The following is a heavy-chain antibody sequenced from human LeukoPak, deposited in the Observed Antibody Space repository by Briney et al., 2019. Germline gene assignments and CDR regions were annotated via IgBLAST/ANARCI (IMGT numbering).Heavy chain of an antibody. Sequence: GGSLRLSCVASGFTFSSHALSWVRQAPGKGLEWVSGISGSGRATYYADSVKGRFTISRDNSKNTLYLQMNSLRVEDTALYYCATEGTYTFGRYTSWGQGTLATVSS. J-gene: IGHJ5*02. V-gene: IGHV3-23*01. CDR3: ATEGTYTFGRYTS. CDR2: ISGSGRAT. D-gene: IGHD2-2*02. CDR1: GFTFSSHA.